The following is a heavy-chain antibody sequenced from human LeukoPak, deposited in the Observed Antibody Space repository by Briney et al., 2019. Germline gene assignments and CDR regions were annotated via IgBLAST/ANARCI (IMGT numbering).Heavy chain of an antibody. V-gene: IGHV4-39*07. CDR3: ARTTEAHSWRTRYYDYYMDV. J-gene: IGHJ6*03. D-gene: IGHD6-13*01. CDR1: GDSISSSSSY. Sequence: PSETLSLTCTVSGDSISSSSSYWGWIRQPPGKGLEWIGSIYYSGSTYYNTSLKSRVTISVDTSKNQFSLKLSSVTAADTAVYYCARTTEAHSWRTRYYDYYMDVWGKGTTVTVSS. CDR2: IYYSGST.